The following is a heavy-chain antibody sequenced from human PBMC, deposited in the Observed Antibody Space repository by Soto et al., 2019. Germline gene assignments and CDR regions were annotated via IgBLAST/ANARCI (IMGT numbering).Heavy chain of an antibody. CDR1: CGSFSGYY. J-gene: IGHJ5*02. Sequence: PSETLSLTCAFYCGSFSGYYWSWIRQPPGKGLEWIGEINHSGSTNYNPSLKSRVTISVDTSKNQFSLKLSSVTAADTAVYYCASSPGWRRRWFDPWGQGTLVTVSS. D-gene: IGHD2-15*01. CDR2: INHSGST. CDR3: ASSPGWRRRWFDP. V-gene: IGHV4-34*01.